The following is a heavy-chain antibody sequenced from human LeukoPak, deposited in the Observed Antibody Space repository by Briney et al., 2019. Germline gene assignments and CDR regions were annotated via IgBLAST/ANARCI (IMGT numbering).Heavy chain of an antibody. Sequence: PGGSLRPSCAASGFTFSSFGMHWVRQAPGKGPEWVAVTWFDGSKKYYADSVKGRFTISRDNSKNTLSLQMNSLRAEDTAVYYCARVANITTFGMDVWGQGTTVTVSS. CDR1: GFTFSSFG. CDR2: TWFDGSKK. D-gene: IGHD3-9*01. J-gene: IGHJ6*02. CDR3: ARVANITTFGMDV. V-gene: IGHV3-33*01.